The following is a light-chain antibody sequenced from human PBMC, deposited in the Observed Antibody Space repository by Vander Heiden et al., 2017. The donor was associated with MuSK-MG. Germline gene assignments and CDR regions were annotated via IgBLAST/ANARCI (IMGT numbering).Light chain of an antibody. CDR3: MIWHSSAWV. V-gene: IGLV5-45*01. CDR2: YKSDSDK. Sequence: QAVLTQPASLSASPGASASLTCTLRRVINVGTYRIYWYQQKPGSPPQYLLRYKSDSDKQQGSGVPSRFSGSKDASANAGILLISGLQSEDEADYYCMIWHSSAWVFGGGTKLTVL. CDR1: RVINVGTYR. J-gene: IGLJ2*01.